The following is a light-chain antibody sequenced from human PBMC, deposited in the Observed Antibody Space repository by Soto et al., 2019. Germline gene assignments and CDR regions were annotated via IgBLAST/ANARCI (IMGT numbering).Light chain of an antibody. J-gene: IGLJ1*01. Sequence: QSALTQPASVSGSPGQSITISCTGTSSDVGGYNYVSWYQQHPGKAPKLMIYEVGNRPSGVSSRFSGSKSGSTASLTISGLQAEDVADYYCSSYTSSTTLYVFGTGTKVTVL. V-gene: IGLV2-14*01. CDR2: EVG. CDR3: SSYTSSTTLYV. CDR1: SSDVGGYNY.